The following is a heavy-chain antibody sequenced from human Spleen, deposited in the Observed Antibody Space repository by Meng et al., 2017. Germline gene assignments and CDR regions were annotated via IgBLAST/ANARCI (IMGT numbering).Heavy chain of an antibody. D-gene: IGHD3-9*01. CDR2: ISGSGGST. CDR3: VKEGTTGYYGGRDY. CDR1: GFTFSGYA. J-gene: IGHJ4*02. Sequence: GESLKISCSASGFTFSGYAMNWVRQVPGKGLEWVSAISGSGGSTYYADSVKGRFTISRDNSKNTLYLQMNSLRAEDTAVYYCVKEGTTGYYGGRDYWGQGTLVTVSS. V-gene: IGHV3-23*01.